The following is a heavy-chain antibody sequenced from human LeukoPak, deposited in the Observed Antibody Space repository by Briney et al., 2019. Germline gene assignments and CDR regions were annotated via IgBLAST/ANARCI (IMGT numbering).Heavy chain of an antibody. J-gene: IGHJ4*02. CDR3: ARDRAYGYSTVWDFDY. V-gene: IGHV1-18*01. Sequence: ASVKVCCKASGYTFSSYDISWVRQAPGQGLEWMKWISAYNGNTNYAQKLQRRVTMTTDTSTSTAYLELRSLRSDDTAVYYCARDRAYGYSTVWDFDYWGQGTLVTVSS. CDR1: GYTFSSYD. CDR2: ISAYNGNT. D-gene: IGHD6-19*01.